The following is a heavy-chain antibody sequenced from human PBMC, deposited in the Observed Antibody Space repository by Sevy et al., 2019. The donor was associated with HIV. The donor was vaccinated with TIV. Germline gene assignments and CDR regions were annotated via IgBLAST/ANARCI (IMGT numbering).Heavy chain of an antibody. CDR3: ARVVWVVSGGGMDV. CDR1: GDSISSGAYS. Sequence: SETLSLTCAVSGDSISSGAYSWNWIRQPPGKGLEWIGYIFHSGSTYYNPPLKSRVTISVDTSKNQFSLKLSSVTAADTAVYYCARVVWVVSGGGMDVWGQGTTVTVSS. CDR2: IFHSGST. D-gene: IGHD1-20*01. J-gene: IGHJ6*02. V-gene: IGHV4-30-2*01.